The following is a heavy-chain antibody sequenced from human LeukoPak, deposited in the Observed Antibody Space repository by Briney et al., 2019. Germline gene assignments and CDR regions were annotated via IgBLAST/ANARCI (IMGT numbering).Heavy chain of an antibody. CDR1: GLTFSSSA. D-gene: IGHD2-2*02. V-gene: IGHV3-23*01. J-gene: IGHJ4*02. CDR3: AKVVVPDAIRLYYFDY. Sequence: GRSLRPSRAPAGLTFSSSAMSCVRQPPGNWMGWVSAISGGGVSTYYADSVKGRFTISRDNSKNTLYLQMNSLRAEDTAVYYCAKVVVPDAIRLYYFDYWGQGTLVTVSS. CDR2: ISGGGVST.